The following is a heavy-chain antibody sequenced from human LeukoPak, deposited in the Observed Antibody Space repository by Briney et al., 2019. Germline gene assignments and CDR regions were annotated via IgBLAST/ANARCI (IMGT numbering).Heavy chain of an antibody. CDR2: IFYNGGT. CDR1: GGSINNYY. V-gene: IGHV4-59*08. D-gene: IGHD3-22*01. J-gene: IGHJ4*02. Sequence: SETLSLTCTVSGGSINNYYWSWVRQPPGEGLEWIAYIFYNGGTNYNPSLKTRVTISVDTSKHQFSLRLNSVSAAHTAVYFCARFSQYFDTSSHYLDYWGQGILVTVSS. CDR3: ARFSQYFDTSSHYLDY.